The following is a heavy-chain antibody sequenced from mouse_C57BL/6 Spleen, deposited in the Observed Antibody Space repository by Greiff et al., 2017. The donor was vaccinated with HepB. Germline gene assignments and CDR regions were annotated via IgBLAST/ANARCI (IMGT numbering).Heavy chain of an antibody. V-gene: IGHV1-81*01. CDR1: GYTFTSYG. CDR3: ARSGDGYPYFDY. Sequence: QVQLQQSGAELARPGASVKLSCKASGYTFTSYGISWVKQRTGQGLEWIGEIYPRSGNTYYNEKFKGKATLTADKSSSTAYMELRSLTSEDSAVYFCARSGDGYPYFDYWGQGTTLTVSS. J-gene: IGHJ2*01. D-gene: IGHD2-3*01. CDR2: IYPRSGNT.